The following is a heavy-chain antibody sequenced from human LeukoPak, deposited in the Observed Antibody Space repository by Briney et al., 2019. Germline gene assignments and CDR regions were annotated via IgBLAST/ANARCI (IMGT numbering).Heavy chain of an antibody. J-gene: IGHJ6*03. CDR2: LYTSGST. Sequence: SQTLPLTCSVSGGSISSGTYYWSWIRQPAGKGLEWIGRLYTSGSTKYNPSLKSRVTISLDTSKNQFSLKLRSVTAADTAVYYCARDWETRVAVAGINYSYYYMDVWGKGTTVTVSS. V-gene: IGHV4-61*02. CDR3: ARDWETRVAVAGINYSYYYMDV. CDR1: GGSISSGTYY. D-gene: IGHD6-19*01.